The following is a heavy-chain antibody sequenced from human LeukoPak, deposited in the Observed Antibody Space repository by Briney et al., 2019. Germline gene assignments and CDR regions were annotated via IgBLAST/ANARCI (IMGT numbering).Heavy chain of an antibody. V-gene: IGHV4-34*01. CDR2: INHSGST. Sequence: PSETLSLTCAVYGGSFSGYYWSWICQPPGKGLEWIGEINHSGSTNYNPSLKSRVTMSVDTSKNQFSLKLSSVTAADTAVYYCARDSGHYGIGLWGQGTLVTVSS. J-gene: IGHJ4*02. CDR1: GGSFSGYY. CDR3: ARDSGHYGIGL. D-gene: IGHD4-17*01.